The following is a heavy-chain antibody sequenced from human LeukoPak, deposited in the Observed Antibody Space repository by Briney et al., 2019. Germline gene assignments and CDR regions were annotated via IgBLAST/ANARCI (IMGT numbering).Heavy chain of an antibody. V-gene: IGHV1-18*01. J-gene: IGHJ4*02. D-gene: IGHD3-22*01. CDR2: NSAYNGNT. Sequence: GASVKVSCKASGYTFTSYAISWVRQAPGQGLEWLGWNSAYNGNTHYAQKLQGRLTLTTDTSANTAYMELRSLRSDDTAVYFCVRDDYDSLPYYFDFWGQGTLVTVSS. CDR3: VRDDYDSLPYYFDF. CDR1: GYTFTSYA.